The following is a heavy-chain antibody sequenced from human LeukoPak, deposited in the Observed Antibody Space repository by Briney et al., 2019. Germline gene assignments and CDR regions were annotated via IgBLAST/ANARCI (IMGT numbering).Heavy chain of an antibody. CDR2: INWNGGST. Sequence: GGSLRLSCAASGFTFTGYGMSWVRQVPGKGLEWVSGINWNGGSTGYADSVKGRFTISRDNAKNSLYLQMNNLRPEDMALYHCARDHHLYANDNWGQGTLVTVSS. CDR3: ARDHHLYANDN. CDR1: GFTFTGYG. D-gene: IGHD5/OR15-5a*01. V-gene: IGHV3-20*01. J-gene: IGHJ4*02.